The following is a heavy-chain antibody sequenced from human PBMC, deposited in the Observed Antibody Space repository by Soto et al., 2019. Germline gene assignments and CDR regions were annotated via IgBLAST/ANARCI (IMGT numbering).Heavy chain of an antibody. CDR3: ARDQGYYGSGRGPQPRGHFDY. J-gene: IGHJ4*02. D-gene: IGHD3-10*01. Sequence: PSETLSLTCTVFGGSISSGGYYWSWIRQHPGKGLEWIGYIYYSGSTYYNPSLKSRVTISVDTSKNQFSLKLSSVTAADTAVYYCARDQGYYGSGRGPQPRGHFDYWGQGTLVTVSS. CDR2: IYYSGST. V-gene: IGHV4-31*03. CDR1: GGSISSGGYY.